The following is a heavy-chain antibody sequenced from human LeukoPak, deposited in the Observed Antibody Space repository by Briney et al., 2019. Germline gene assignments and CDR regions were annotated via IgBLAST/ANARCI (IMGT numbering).Heavy chain of an antibody. V-gene: IGHV3-53*01. CDR3: ARGLGYCTSTTCLLPFDY. CDR2: IYSGGST. CDR1: GFTVSTYY. D-gene: IGHD2-2*01. Sequence: GGSLRLSCAASGFTVSTYYMTWVRQAPGKGLECVSVIYSGGSTYYADSVKGRFTVPRDNSKNTLYLQMNSLRAEDTAMYYCARGLGYCTSTTCLLPFDYWGQGTLVTVSS. J-gene: IGHJ4*02.